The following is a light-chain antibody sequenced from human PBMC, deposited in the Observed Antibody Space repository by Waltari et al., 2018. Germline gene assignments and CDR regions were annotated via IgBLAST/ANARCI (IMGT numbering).Light chain of an antibody. CDR1: QGIRTD. CDR2: GAS. Sequence: AIQMTQSPPSLSASVGDSVTITCRASQGIRTDLSWYQQSPGKAPKVLISGASHLQSGVPSRFSGRGSGADFTLTISSLQPEDFATYYCLQDYNYPRTFGQGTKLEIK. CDR3: LQDYNYPRT. V-gene: IGKV1-6*01. J-gene: IGKJ2*01.